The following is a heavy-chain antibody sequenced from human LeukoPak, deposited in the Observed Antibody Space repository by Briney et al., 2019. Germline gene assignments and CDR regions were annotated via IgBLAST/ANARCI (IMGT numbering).Heavy chain of an antibody. Sequence: TGGSLRLSCAASGFTFSDYYMSWIRQAPGKGLEWVSYIGSSGSTIYYADSVKGRFTISRDNAKNSLYLQMNRLRAEDTAVYYCARDRYVGATTAGDSDSWGQGTLVTVSS. D-gene: IGHD1-26*01. V-gene: IGHV3-11*01. CDR2: IGSSGSTI. CDR1: GFTFSDYY. CDR3: ARDRYVGATTAGDSDS. J-gene: IGHJ4*02.